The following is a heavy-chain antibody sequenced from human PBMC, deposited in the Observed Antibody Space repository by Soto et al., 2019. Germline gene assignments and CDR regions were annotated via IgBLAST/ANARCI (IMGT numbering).Heavy chain of an antibody. V-gene: IGHV1-18*01. CDR1: GYTFTSYG. CDR2: ISAYNGNT. CDR3: ARDSSGWSNYFDY. Sequence: QVQLVQSGAEVKKPGASVKVSCKASGYTFTSYGVSWVRQAPGQGLEWMGWISAYNGNTNYAQKFQGRVTMTTATSTSTVYMELRSLRSDDTAVYYCARDSSGWSNYFDYWGQGTLVTVSS. J-gene: IGHJ4*02. D-gene: IGHD6-19*01.